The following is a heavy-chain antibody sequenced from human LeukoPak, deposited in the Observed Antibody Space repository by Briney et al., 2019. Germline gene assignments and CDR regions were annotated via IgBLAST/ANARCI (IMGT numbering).Heavy chain of an antibody. Sequence: ASVKVSCKASGYTFTSYGISWVRQAPGQGLEWVGWINPNSGGTNYAQKFQGRVTMTRDTSISTAYMELSRLRSDDTAVYYCARGYCSGGSCYYPMDVWGQGTTVTVSS. V-gene: IGHV1-2*02. CDR1: GYTFTSYG. D-gene: IGHD2-15*01. CDR2: INPNSGGT. J-gene: IGHJ6*02. CDR3: ARGYCSGGSCYYPMDV.